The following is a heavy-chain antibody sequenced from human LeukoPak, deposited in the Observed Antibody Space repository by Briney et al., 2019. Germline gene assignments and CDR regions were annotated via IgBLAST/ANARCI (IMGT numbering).Heavy chain of an antibody. CDR2: ISGSGGST. J-gene: IGHJ4*02. CDR3: AKILRGSYYAVLDY. CDR1: GFTFSSYG. Sequence: PGGSLRLSCAASGFTFSSYGMSWVRQAPGKGLEWVSAISGSGGSTYYADSVKGRFTISRDNSKNTLYLQMNSLRAEDTAVYYCAKILRGSYYAVLDYWGQGTLVTVSS. V-gene: IGHV3-23*01. D-gene: IGHD3-10*01.